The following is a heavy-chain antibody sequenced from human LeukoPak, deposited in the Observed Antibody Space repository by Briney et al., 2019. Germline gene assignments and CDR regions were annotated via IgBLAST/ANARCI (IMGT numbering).Heavy chain of an antibody. CDR3: AKQLPRGSDY. Sequence: GGSLRLSCAASGFTFSSYSMNWVRQAPGKGLEWVSTISGSGGSTYYADSVKGRFTISRDNSKNTLYLQMNSLRAEDTAVYYCAKQLPRGSDYWGQGTLVTVSS. CDR2: ISGSGGST. J-gene: IGHJ4*02. D-gene: IGHD2-21*01. CDR1: GFTFSSYS. V-gene: IGHV3-23*01.